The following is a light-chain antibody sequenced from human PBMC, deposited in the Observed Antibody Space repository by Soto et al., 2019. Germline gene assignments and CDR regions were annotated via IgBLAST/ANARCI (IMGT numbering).Light chain of an antibody. J-gene: IGKJ1*01. Sequence: IRMTQSPSSLSASKGDRVTITCRASQGISSYLAWYQQKPGKAPKLLIYAASTLQSGVPSRFSGSGSGTDFTLTISCLQSEDFATYYCQQYYSYPQTFGQGTNVDI. CDR3: QQYYSYPQT. CDR2: AAS. CDR1: QGISSY. V-gene: IGKV1-8*01.